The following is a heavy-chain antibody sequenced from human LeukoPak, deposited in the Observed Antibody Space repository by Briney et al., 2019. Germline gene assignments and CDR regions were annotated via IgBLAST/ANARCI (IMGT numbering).Heavy chain of an antibody. CDR1: GFSIGEYA. J-gene: IGHJ4*02. CDR2: IRSRSYGGTT. CDR3: SSGTPTVTRGFDY. Sequence: KPGRSLRLSCTTSGFSIGEYAVSWVRQAPGKGLEWLGFIRSRSYGGTTQYAASVKGRFTISRDDSKSIAYLQMSSLKTEDTAVYYCSSGTPTVTRGFDYWGQGTLVTVSS. V-gene: IGHV3-49*04. D-gene: IGHD4-17*01.